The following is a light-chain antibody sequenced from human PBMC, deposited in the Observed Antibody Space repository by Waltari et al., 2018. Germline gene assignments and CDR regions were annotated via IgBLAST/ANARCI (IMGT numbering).Light chain of an antibody. Sequence: EIVLTQSPGTLSLSPGDRATLSCRASQSVSRTLACYQQKPGQAPRLLIYDASSRATGIPDRFSGSGSGTDFSLTLSRLEPEDFAVYYCQKYGTLPATFGQGTKVEIK. CDR3: QKYGTLPAT. CDR2: DAS. V-gene: IGKV3-20*01. CDR1: QSVSRT. J-gene: IGKJ1*01.